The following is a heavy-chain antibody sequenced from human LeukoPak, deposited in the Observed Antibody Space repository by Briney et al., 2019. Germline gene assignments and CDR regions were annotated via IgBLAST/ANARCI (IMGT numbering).Heavy chain of an antibody. V-gene: IGHV1-2*02. Sequence: ASVKVSCKASGYTFTGYYMHWVRQAPGQGLEWMGWINPNSGGTNYAQKFQGRVTMTRNTSISTAYMELSSLRSEDTAVYYCARSTILTGFFWFDPWGQGTLVTVSS. CDR2: INPNSGGT. CDR3: ARSTILTGFFWFDP. D-gene: IGHD3-3*01. CDR1: GYTFTGYY. J-gene: IGHJ5*02.